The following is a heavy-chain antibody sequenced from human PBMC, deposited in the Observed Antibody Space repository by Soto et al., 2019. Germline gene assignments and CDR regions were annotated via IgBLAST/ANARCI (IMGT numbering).Heavy chain of an antibody. Sequence: GGSLRLSCAASGFTFRTSWMHWVRQAPGKGLVWVSHVNRDGSSTNYADSVKGRFTISRDNAKNTLYLQMNSLRDEDTAVYFCARDMSYGMDVWGQGTTVTVSS. J-gene: IGHJ6*02. CDR1: GFTFRTSW. CDR2: VNRDGSST. V-gene: IGHV3-74*01. D-gene: IGHD3-10*02. CDR3: ARDMSYGMDV.